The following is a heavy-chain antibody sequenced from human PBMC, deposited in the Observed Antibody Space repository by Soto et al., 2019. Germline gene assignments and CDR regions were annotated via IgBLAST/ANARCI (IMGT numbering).Heavy chain of an antibody. CDR3: ARAHVSYYDSSGYSNWFDP. Sequence: GGSLRLSCAASGFTFSDYYMSWIRQAPGKGLEWVSYISSSSSYTNYADSVKGRFTISRDNAKNSLYLQMNSLRAEDTAVYYCARAHVSYYDSSGYSNWFDPWGQGTLVTVSS. J-gene: IGHJ5*02. D-gene: IGHD3-22*01. CDR2: ISSSSSYT. CDR1: GFTFSDYY. V-gene: IGHV3-11*06.